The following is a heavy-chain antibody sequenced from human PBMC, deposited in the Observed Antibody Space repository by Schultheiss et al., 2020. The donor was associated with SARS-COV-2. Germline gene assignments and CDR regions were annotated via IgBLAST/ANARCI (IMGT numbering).Heavy chain of an antibody. J-gene: IGHJ4*02. CDR2: IYYSGST. V-gene: IGHV4-34*09. Sequence: SQTLSLTCAVYGGSFSGYYWNWIRQPPGKGLEWIGYIYYSGSTNYNPSLKSRVTISVDTSKNQFSLKLSSVTAADTAVYYCAREIGCSGGSCYRVFDYWGQGTLVTVSS. CDR1: GGSFSGYY. D-gene: IGHD2-15*01. CDR3: AREIGCSGGSCYRVFDY.